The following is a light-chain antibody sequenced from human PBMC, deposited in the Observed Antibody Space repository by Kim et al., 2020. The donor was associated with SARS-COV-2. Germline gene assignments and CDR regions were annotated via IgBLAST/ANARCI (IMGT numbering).Light chain of an antibody. CDR1: QSLVHSDGNTY. J-gene: IGKJ1*01. Sequence: DVVMTQSPLSLPVTLGQPASISCRSSQSLVHSDGNTYLNWFQQRPGQSPRRLFYKVSNRDSGVPDRFSGSGSGTDFTLKISRAEAEDVGVYYCMQGTHWPRTFGQGTKVDIK. V-gene: IGKV2-30*02. CDR2: KVS. CDR3: MQGTHWPRT.